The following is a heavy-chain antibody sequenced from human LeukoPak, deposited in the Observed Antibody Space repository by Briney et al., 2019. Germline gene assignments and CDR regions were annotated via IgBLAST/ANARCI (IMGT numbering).Heavy chain of an antibody. J-gene: IGHJ4*02. CDR2: ISSSGSTI. CDR1: GFTFSDYY. CDR3: ASTTQGAMVRGVITLFDY. D-gene: IGHD3-10*01. V-gene: IGHV3-11*01. Sequence: GGSLRLSCAASGFTFSDYYMSWIRQAPGKGLEWVSYISSSGSTIYYADSVKGRFTISRDNAKNSLYLQMNSLRAEDTAVYYCASTTQGAMVRGVITLFDYWGQGTLVTVSS.